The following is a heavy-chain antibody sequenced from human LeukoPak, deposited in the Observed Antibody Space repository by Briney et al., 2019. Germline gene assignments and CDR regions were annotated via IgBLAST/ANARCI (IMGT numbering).Heavy chain of an antibody. CDR1: GYTFTSYD. Sequence: ASVKVSCKASGYTFTSYDINWVRQATGQGLEWMGWMNPNSGNTGYAQKFQGRVTMTRNTSISTAYMELSSLRSEDTAVYYCATDIDSSGYYYFDYWGQGTLVTVSS. V-gene: IGHV1-8*01. J-gene: IGHJ4*02. D-gene: IGHD3-22*01. CDR2: MNPNSGNT. CDR3: ATDIDSSGYYYFDY.